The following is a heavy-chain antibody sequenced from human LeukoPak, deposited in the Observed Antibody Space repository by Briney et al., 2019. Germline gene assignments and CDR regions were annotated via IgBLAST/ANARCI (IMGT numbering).Heavy chain of an antibody. V-gene: IGHV3-74*01. Sequence: RTGGSLRVSCAASGFSLGNYWMHWVRQAPGKGLMWVSQISPDGSQTFYADSVKGRFTISRDNAKNTLFLQMDSLRAEDTALYYCVRSLRSADFWGQGTLVTVSS. CDR3: VRSLRSADF. CDR2: ISPDGSQT. CDR1: GFSLGNYW. J-gene: IGHJ4*02.